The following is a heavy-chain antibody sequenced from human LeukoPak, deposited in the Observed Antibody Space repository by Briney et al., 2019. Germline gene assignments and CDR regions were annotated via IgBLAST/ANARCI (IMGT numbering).Heavy chain of an antibody. CDR3: ARDGEHLYYYDSSGYNEYFQH. Sequence: GGSLRLSCAASGFIVSSNYMSWVRQAPGKGLEWVSSISSSSSYIYYADSVKGRFTISRDNAKNSLYLQMNSLRAEDTAVYYCARDGEHLYYYDSSGYNEYFQHWGQGTLVTVSS. V-gene: IGHV3-21*01. CDR1: GFIVSSNY. CDR2: ISSSSSYI. J-gene: IGHJ1*01. D-gene: IGHD3-22*01.